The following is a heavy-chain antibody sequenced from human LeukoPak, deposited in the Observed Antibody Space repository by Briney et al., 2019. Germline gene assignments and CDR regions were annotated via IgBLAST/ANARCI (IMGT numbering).Heavy chain of an antibody. J-gene: IGHJ3*02. CDR1: GFTFNSYA. CDR2: ISGSGGSR. Sequence: GGSLRLSCAASGFTFNSYAMSWVRQAPGKGLEWVSAISGSGGSRNNADSVKGRFTISRDNSKNTLYLQMNSLRADDTAVYYCAKVQGSSWGKDAFDIWGQGTMVTVSS. CDR3: AKVQGSSWGKDAFDI. V-gene: IGHV3-23*01. D-gene: IGHD6-13*01.